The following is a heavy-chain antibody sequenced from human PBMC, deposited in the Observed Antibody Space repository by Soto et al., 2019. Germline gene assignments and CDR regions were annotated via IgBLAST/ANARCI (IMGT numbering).Heavy chain of an antibody. V-gene: IGHV1-69*13. J-gene: IGHJ5*02. CDR1: GYTFTSYG. CDR2: IIPIFGTA. CDR3: ARDRGITMVRGVIRWFDP. Sequence: GASVKVSWKASGYTFTSYGISWVRQAPGQGLEWMGGIIPIFGTANYAQKFQGRVTITADESTSTAYMELSSLRSEDTAVYYCARDRGITMVRGVIRWFDPWGQGTLVTVSS. D-gene: IGHD3-10*01.